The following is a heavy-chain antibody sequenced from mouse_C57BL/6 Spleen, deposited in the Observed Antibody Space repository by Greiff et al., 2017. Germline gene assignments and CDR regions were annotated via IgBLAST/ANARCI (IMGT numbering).Heavy chain of an antibody. CDR2: IYPRSGNT. CDR1: GYTFTSYG. D-gene: IGHD1-1*01. J-gene: IGHJ1*03. V-gene: IGHV1-81*01. CDR3: ARWIITTVVEYFDV. Sequence: QVQLQQSGAELARPGASVKLSCKASGYTFTSYGIRWVKQRTGQGLEWIGEIYPRSGNTYYNEKFKGKATLTADKSSSTAYMELRSLTSEDSAVDFCARWIITTVVEYFDVWGTGTTVTVSS.